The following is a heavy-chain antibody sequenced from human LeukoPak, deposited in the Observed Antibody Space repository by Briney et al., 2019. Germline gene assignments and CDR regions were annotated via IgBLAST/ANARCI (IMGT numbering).Heavy chain of an antibody. V-gene: IGHV4-59*01. CDR3: ARGSGGLFHYMDV. CDR1: GGSISSYY. CDR2: IYYSGST. D-gene: IGHD3-10*01. Sequence: SETLSLTCTVSGGSISSYYWSCIRQPPGKGLEWIGWIYYSGSTNYNPSLKSRVTISVDTSKNQFSLRLSSVTAADTAVYYCARGSGGLFHYMDVWGKGTTVTVSS. J-gene: IGHJ6*03.